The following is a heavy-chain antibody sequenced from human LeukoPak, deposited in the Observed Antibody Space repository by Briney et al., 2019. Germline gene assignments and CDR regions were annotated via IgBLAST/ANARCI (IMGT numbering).Heavy chain of an antibody. CDR2: IYSGGST. D-gene: IGHD5-18*01. J-gene: IGHJ4*02. V-gene: IGHV3-53*01. Sequence: GGSLRLSCAASGLTVTSNYMSWVRQAPGKGLEWVSLIYSGGSTYYADSVKGRFTISRDNSKNTLYLQMNSLRAEDTAVYYCARDRGYSCGYWGQGTLVTVSS. CDR1: GLTVTSNY. CDR3: ARDRGYSCGY.